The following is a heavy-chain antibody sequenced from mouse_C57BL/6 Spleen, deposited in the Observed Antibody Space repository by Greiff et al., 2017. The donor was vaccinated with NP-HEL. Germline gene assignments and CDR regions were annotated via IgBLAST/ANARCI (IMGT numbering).Heavy chain of an antibody. CDR2: INPNNGGT. CDR3: ARKITTVEAWFAY. J-gene: IGHJ3*01. D-gene: IGHD1-1*01. V-gene: IGHV1-22*01. Sequence: EVQLQQSGPELVKPGASVKMSCKASGYTFTDYNMHWVKQSHGKSLEWIGYINPNNGGTSYNQKFKGKATLTVNKSSSTAYMELRSLTSEDSAVYYCARKITTVEAWFAYWGQGTLVTVSA. CDR1: GYTFTDYN.